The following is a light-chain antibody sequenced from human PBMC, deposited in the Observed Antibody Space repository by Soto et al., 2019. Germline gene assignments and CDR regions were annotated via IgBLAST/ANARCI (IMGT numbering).Light chain of an antibody. CDR2: SAS. Sequence: DIQMTQSPSSLSASVGDRFTITCRTSQTIRSSLNWYQQKTGKAPKLLIYSASSLQSGVPSRFSGSGSGTDFTLTISGLQFEDFATYYCQQSYSIQFTLSPGTKVDIK. CDR1: QTIRSS. V-gene: IGKV1-39*01. J-gene: IGKJ3*01. CDR3: QQSYSIQFT.